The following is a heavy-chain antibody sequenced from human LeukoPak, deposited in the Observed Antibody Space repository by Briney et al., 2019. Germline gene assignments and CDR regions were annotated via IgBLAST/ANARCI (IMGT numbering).Heavy chain of an antibody. Sequence: GGSLRLSCAASGFTFSSYAMNWVRQAPGKGLEWVSVINGSGDSTEYADSVKGRFTISRDESKNTLYLQMDSLRAEDTAIYYCAKPRDSSNWSTFDNWGQGTLVTVSS. CDR2: INGSGDST. J-gene: IGHJ4*02. CDR3: AKPRDSSNWSTFDN. V-gene: IGHV3-23*01. D-gene: IGHD6-13*01. CDR1: GFTFSSYA.